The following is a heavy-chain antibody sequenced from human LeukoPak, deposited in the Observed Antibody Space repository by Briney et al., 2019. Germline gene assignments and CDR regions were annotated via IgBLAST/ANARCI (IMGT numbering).Heavy chain of an antibody. CDR2: IYSGGST. CDR3: ARARGIVGATHFDY. D-gene: IGHD1-26*01. J-gene: IGHJ4*02. V-gene: IGHV3-53*01. Sequence: GGSLRLSCAASGFTVSSNYVSWVRQAPGKGLEWVSVIYSGGSTYYADSVKGRFTISRDNSKNTLYLQMNSLRAEDTAVYYCARARGIVGATHFDYWGQGTLVTVSS. CDR1: GFTVSSNY.